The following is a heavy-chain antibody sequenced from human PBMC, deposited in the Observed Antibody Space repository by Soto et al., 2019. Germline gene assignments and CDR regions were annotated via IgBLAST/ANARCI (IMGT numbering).Heavy chain of an antibody. D-gene: IGHD2-15*01. V-gene: IGHV1-3*01. Sequence: ASVKVSCKASGYTFTSYAMHWVRQAPGQRLEWMGWINAGNGNTKYSQKFQGRVTITRDTSASTAYMELSSLRSEDTAVYYCAGESGGVVPATRNSYRDVGGKGTTVTAAS. CDR3: AGESGGVVPATRNSYRDV. CDR2: INAGNGNT. J-gene: IGHJ6*03. CDR1: GYTFTSYA.